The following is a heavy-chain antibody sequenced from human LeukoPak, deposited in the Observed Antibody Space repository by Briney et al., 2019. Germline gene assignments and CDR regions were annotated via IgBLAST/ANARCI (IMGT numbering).Heavy chain of an antibody. J-gene: IGHJ6*03. CDR2: IYHSGST. CDR3: ARMRRGFRPPSLNYYYYMDV. Sequence: SETLSLTCTVSGYSISTGYYWGWIRQPPGKGLEWIGSIYHSGSTYYNPSLKSRVTISVDTSKNQFSLKLSSVTAADTAVYYCARMRRGFRPPSLNYYYYMDVWGKGTTVTISS. D-gene: IGHD6-6*01. V-gene: IGHV4-38-2*02. CDR1: GYSISTGYY.